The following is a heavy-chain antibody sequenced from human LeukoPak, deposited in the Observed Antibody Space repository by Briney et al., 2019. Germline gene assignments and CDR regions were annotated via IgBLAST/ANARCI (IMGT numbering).Heavy chain of an antibody. J-gene: IGHJ6*03. CDR1: GYTFTSYD. V-gene: IGHV1-8*01. CDR3: ARRVGLVVVPAAIPSDYYYYMDV. D-gene: IGHD2-2*01. Sequence: ASVKVSCKASGYTFTSYDISWVRQATGQGLEWMGWMNPNSGNTGYAQKFQGRVTMTRNTSISTAYMELSSLRSEDTAVYYCARRVGLVVVPAAIPSDYYYYMDVWGKGTTVTVSS. CDR2: MNPNSGNT.